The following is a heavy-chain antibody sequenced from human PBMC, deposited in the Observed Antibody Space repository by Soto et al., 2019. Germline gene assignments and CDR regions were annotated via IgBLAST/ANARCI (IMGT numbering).Heavy chain of an antibody. CDR3: GKERRGSGWSVCNF. D-gene: IGHD6-19*01. CDR2: ISGSGDSA. J-gene: IGHJ4*02. V-gene: IGHV3-23*01. Sequence: VGSLRLSCTASGFPFSHYAMNWVRQGPGTRLEWVADISGSGDSARYADSVRGRFTISRDNSRDTLYLQMNSLRVDDTAVYYCGKERRGSGWSVCNFWGQGALVTVSS. CDR1: GFPFSHYA.